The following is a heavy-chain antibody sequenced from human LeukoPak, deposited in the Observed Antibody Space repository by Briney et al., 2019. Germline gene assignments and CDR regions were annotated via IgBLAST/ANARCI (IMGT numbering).Heavy chain of an antibody. CDR3: ARDLHYYDRTGPSMDV. CDR2: IYYSGST. CDR1: GGSISSGDYY. D-gene: IGHD3-22*01. Sequence: PSETLSLTCTVSGGSISSGDYYWSWIRQPPGKGLEGIVYIYYSGSTYYNPSLKSRVTISVDTSKTQFSLKLSSVTAADTAVYYCARDLHYYDRTGPSMDVWGKGTTVTVSS. V-gene: IGHV4-30-4*08. J-gene: IGHJ6*03.